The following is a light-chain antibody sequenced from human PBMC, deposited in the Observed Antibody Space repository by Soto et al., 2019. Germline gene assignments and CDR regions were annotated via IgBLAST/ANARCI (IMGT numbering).Light chain of an antibody. V-gene: IGLV2-14*03. CDR3: ISYTSSATYV. J-gene: IGLJ1*01. Sequence: QSALAQPASVSGSPGQSITISCSGASSDVGAYNYVSWYQHHPGKAPKLIIHHVTDRPSGVSNRFSGSKSGNTASLTIFGLQAEDEADYYCISYTSSATYVFGSGTKLTVL. CDR1: SSDVGAYNY. CDR2: HVT.